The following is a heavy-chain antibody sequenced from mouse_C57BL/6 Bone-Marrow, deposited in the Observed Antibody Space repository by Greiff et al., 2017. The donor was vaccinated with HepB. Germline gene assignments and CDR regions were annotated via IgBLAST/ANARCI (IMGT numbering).Heavy chain of an antibody. D-gene: IGHD3-2*02. CDR2: IDPSDSYT. Sequence: QVQLQQPGAELVKPGASVKLSCKASGYTFTSYWMQWVKQRPGQGLEWIGEIDPSDSYTNYNQKFKGKATLTVDTSSSTAYMQLSSLTSEDSAVYSCARSSGYGFAYWGQGTLVTVSA. CDR3: ARSSGYGFAY. V-gene: IGHV1-50*01. CDR1: GYTFTSYW. J-gene: IGHJ3*01.